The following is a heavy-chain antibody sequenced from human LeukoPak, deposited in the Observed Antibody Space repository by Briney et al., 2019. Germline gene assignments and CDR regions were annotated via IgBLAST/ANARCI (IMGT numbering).Heavy chain of an antibody. J-gene: IGHJ5*02. D-gene: IGHD1/OR15-1a*01. CDR3: ARHAWNNGYFDP. Sequence: SEALSLTCTVSGDSLSSSTYYWGWIRQPPGKGLEWIGSIYYDGNAFYNPSLKSRVTISVDTSKSQFSVALSSVTAADTAVFYCARHAWNNGYFDPWGQGTLVTVSS. CDR2: IYYDGNA. CDR1: GDSLSSSTYY. V-gene: IGHV4-39*01.